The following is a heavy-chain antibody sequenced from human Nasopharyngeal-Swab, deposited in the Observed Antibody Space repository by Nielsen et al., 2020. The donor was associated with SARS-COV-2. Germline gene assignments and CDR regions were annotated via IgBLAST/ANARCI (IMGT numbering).Heavy chain of an antibody. CDR3: EKSLYGDSPFDY. Sequence: PGKGLEWVSAISGSGGSTYYADSVKGRFTISRDNSKTTLYLQMNSLRAEDTAVYYCEKSLYGDSPFDYWGQGTLVTVSS. V-gene: IGHV3-23*01. J-gene: IGHJ4*02. D-gene: IGHD4-17*01. CDR2: ISGSGGST.